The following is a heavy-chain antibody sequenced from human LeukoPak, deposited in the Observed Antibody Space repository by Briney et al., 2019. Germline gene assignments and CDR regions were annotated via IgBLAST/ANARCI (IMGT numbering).Heavy chain of an antibody. J-gene: IGHJ2*01. CDR1: GGSISSYY. CDR3: ARMAVAGTLSRRYFDL. Sequence: SETLSLTCTVSGGSISSYYWSWIRQPPGKGLEWIGYIYYSGTTNYNPSLKSRVTISVDTSKNQFSLKLSSVTAADTAVYYCARMAVAGTLSRRYFDLWGRGTLVTVSS. V-gene: IGHV4-59*12. D-gene: IGHD6-19*01. CDR2: IYYSGTT.